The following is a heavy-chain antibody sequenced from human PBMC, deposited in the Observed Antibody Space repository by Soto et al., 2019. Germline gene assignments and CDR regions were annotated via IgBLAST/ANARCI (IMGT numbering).Heavy chain of an antibody. CDR1: GFTFNKYS. D-gene: IGHD3-22*01. J-gene: IGHJ4*02. CDR3: ARDLMPNDRGLGDLAY. CDR2: ITSTTGDQ. V-gene: IGHV3-21*06. Sequence: EVRLVESGGGLVNPGGSLRLSCAASGFTFNKYSMNWVRQAPGKGLEWVSSITSTTGDQYDADSVKGRFIISRDNTKNSLSLQVTSLRDEDTAVYYCARDLMPNDRGLGDLAYWGQGTLVTVSS.